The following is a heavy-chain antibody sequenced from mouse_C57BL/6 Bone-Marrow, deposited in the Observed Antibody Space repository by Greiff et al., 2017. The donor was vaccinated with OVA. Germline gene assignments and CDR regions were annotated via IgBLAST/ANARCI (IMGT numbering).Heavy chain of an antibody. CDR1: GFTFSSYA. CDR2: ISDGGSYT. Sequence: VQLKESGGGLVKPGGSLKLSCAASGFTFSSYAMSWVRQTPEKRLEWVATISDGGSYTYYPDNVKGRFTISRDNAKNNLYLQMSHLKSEDTAMYYCAREDGYYPLFAYWGQGTLVTVSA. V-gene: IGHV5-4*01. J-gene: IGHJ3*01. D-gene: IGHD2-3*01. CDR3: AREDGYYPLFAY.